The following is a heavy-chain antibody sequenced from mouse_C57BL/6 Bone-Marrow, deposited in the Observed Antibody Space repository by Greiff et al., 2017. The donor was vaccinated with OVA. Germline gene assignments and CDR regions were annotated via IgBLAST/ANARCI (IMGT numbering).Heavy chain of an antibody. D-gene: IGHD2-1*01. CDR2: IDPSDSYT. Sequence: QVQLQQPGAELVRPGTSVKLSCKASGYTFTSYWMHWVKQRPGQGLEWIGVIDPSDSYTNYNQKFKGKATLTVDTSSSTAYMQLSSLTSEDSAVYSCANSGYYGNSAWFAYWGQGTLVTVSA. CDR1: GYTFTSYW. CDR3: ANSGYYGNSAWFAY. J-gene: IGHJ3*01. V-gene: IGHV1-59*01.